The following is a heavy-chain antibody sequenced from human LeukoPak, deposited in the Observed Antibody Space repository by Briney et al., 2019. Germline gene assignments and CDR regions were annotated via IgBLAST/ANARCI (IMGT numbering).Heavy chain of an antibody. CDR1: GFTFSTYG. CDR3: GKVDSIAWYLDS. Sequence: GGSLRLSCAASGFTFSTYGITWVRQAPGKGLDWVSGISGSGASTYYADSVEGRFTISRDNSKNTVYLQMNSLRVEDMAVYYCGKVDSIAWYLDSWGQGTLVTVSS. V-gene: IGHV3-23*01. D-gene: IGHD6-19*01. CDR2: ISGSGAST. J-gene: IGHJ4*02.